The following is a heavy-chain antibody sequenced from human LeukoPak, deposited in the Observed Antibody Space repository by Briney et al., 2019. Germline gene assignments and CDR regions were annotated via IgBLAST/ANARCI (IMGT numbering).Heavy chain of an antibody. CDR2: ISGSGVNT. D-gene: IGHD2-15*01. CDR1: GFTFSSHT. CDR3: ARDGSYYCSGGSCLSYYYYGMDV. V-gene: IGHV3-23*01. J-gene: IGHJ6*02. Sequence: GGSLRLSCAASGFTFSSHTMSWVRQAPGKGLEWVSGISGSGVNTYYANSVKGRFTISRDKFMNTLYLQMNSLRAEDTAVYYCARDGSYYCSGGSCLSYYYYGMDVWGQGTTVTVSS.